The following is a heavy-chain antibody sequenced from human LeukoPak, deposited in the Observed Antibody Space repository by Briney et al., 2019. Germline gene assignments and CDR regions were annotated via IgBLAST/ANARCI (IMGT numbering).Heavy chain of an antibody. Sequence: GGSLRLSCAASGLTFSSYSINWVRQAPGKGLEWVSSISSSSSYIYYADSVKGRFTISRDNAKNSLYLQMNSLRAEDTAVYYCARGSLYWGDVWGKGTTVTVSS. CDR3: ARGSLYWGDV. D-gene: IGHD7-27*01. V-gene: IGHV3-21*01. J-gene: IGHJ6*04. CDR2: ISSSSSYI. CDR1: GLTFSSYS.